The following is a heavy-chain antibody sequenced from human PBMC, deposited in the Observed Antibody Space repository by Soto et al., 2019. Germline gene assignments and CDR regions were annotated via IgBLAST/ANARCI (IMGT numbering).Heavy chain of an antibody. D-gene: IGHD1-1*01. Sequence: EVQLLESGGGLVQPGGSLRLSCVASGFTFSTSVLGWVRQAPGKGLEWVSIITISGGTTYYADSVKGRFTISRYNSQDTLYLQMNSLRADDTAVYYCAKKKPTTACSDFWGQGTLVTVSS. J-gene: IGHJ4*02. CDR3: AKKKPTTACSDF. V-gene: IGHV3-23*01. CDR1: GFTFSTSV. CDR2: ITISGGTT.